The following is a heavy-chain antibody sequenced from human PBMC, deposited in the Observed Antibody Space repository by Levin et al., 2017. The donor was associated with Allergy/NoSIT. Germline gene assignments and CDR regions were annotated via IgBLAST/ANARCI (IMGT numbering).Heavy chain of an antibody. V-gene: IGHV3-21*01. J-gene: IGHJ4*02. CDR1: GFTFSSYS. CDR2: ISSSSSYI. Sequence: GESLKISCAASGFTFSSYSMNWVRQAPGKGLEWVSSISSSSSYIYYADSVKGRFTISRDNAKNSLYLQMNSLRAEDTAVYYCERDRVRGVISEDLDYWGQGTLVTVS. D-gene: IGHD3-10*01. CDR3: ERDRVRGVISEDLDY.